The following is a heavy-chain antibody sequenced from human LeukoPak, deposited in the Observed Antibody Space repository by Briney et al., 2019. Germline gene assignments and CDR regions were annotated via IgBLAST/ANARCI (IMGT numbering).Heavy chain of an antibody. D-gene: IGHD2-21*01. Sequence: GGSLRLSCAASGFTFSSYEMNWVRQAPGKGLEWVSYISSSGSTIYYADSVKGRFTISRDNAKNSLYLQMNSLRAEDTAVYYCARVGMISYSFDYWGQGTLVTVSS. V-gene: IGHV3-48*03. CDR2: ISSSGSTI. J-gene: IGHJ4*02. CDR3: ARVGMISYSFDY. CDR1: GFTFSSYE.